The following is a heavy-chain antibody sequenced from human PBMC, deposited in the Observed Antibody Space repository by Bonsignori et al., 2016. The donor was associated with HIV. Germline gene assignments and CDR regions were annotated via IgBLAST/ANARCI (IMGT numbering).Heavy chain of an antibody. CDR3: ARRRYSSGWYLGY. CDR2: INHSGST. V-gene: IGHV4-34*01. J-gene: IGHJ4*02. CDR1: GGSFSGYY. D-gene: IGHD6-19*01. Sequence: SETLSLTCAVYGGSFSGYYWSWIRQPPGKGLEWIGEINHSGSTNYNPSLKSRVTISVDTSKNQFSLKLSSVTAADTAVYYCARRRYSSGWYLGYWGQGTLVTVSS.